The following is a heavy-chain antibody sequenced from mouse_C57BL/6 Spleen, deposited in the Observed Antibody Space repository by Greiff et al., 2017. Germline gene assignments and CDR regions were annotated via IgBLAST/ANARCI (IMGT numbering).Heavy chain of an antibody. D-gene: IGHD2-3*01. CDR2: IWRGGST. V-gene: IGHV2-5*01. CDR3: AKEDVYGGYLFYAMDY. J-gene: IGHJ4*01. CDR1: GYSLTSYD. Sequence: VQGVESGPGLVQPSQSLSITCTVSGYSLTSYDVHWVRQSPGKGLEWLGVIWRGGSTDYNAAFMSRLSITKDNSTSQVFFKMNCLQADDSAIYDCAKEDVYGGYLFYAMDYWGQGTSVTVSS.